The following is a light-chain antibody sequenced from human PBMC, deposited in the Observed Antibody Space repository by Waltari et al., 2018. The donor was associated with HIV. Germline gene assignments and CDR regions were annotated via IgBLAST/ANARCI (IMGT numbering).Light chain of an antibody. CDR2: KVS. Sequence: IQMTQSPETLSASVGDRVTITCRASQSVNVWLAWVKQKKVKAPKLLISKVSTLERGVPSMFSGSGSWTQFTLTISSLQPDDFATYYCQQFHSYWTFGHGTRVEIK. CDR1: QSVNVW. V-gene: IGKV1-5*03. CDR3: QQFHSYWT. J-gene: IGKJ1*01.